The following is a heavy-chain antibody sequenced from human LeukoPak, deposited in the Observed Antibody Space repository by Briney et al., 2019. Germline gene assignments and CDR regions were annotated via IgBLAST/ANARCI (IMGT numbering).Heavy chain of an antibody. V-gene: IGHV1-18*01. Sequence: ASVKVSCKASGGTFSSYAISWVRQAPGQGLEWMGWISAYNGNTNYAQKLQGRVTMTTDTSTSTAYMELRSLRSDDTAVYYCARADRSYYYMDVWGKGTTVTISS. J-gene: IGHJ6*03. CDR2: ISAYNGNT. CDR3: ARADRSYYYMDV. CDR1: GGTFSSYA.